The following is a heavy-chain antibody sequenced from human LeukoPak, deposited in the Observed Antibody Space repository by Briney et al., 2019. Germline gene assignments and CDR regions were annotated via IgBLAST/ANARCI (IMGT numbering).Heavy chain of an antibody. CDR1: GFIFSTYS. V-gene: IGHV3-48*01. Sequence: PGGSLRLSCAASGFIFSTYSMNWVRQAPGKGLEWVSYISGSSSTIYYAGSVKGRFTISRDNAENSLYLQMNNLGAEDTAVYYCARDDHYNYYYMDVWGKGTTVTVSS. CDR3: ARDDHYNYYYMDV. CDR2: ISGSSSTI. J-gene: IGHJ6*03.